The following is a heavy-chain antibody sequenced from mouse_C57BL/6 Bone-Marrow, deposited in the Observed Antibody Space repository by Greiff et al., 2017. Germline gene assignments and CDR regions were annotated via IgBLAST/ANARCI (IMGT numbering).Heavy chain of an antibody. J-gene: IGHJ3*01. Sequence: VQLQQPGAELVKPGASVKLSCKASGYTFTSYWMHWVKQRPGQGLEWIGMIHPNSGSTNYNEKFKSKATLTVDKSSSTAYMQLSSLTSEESGVYYCARKRNYGSSYWFAYWGQGTVVTVSA. V-gene: IGHV1-64*01. D-gene: IGHD1-1*01. CDR2: IHPNSGST. CDR3: ARKRNYGSSYWFAY. CDR1: GYTFTSYW.